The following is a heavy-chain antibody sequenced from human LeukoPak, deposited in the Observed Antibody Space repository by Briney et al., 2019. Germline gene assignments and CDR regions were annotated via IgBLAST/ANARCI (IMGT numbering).Heavy chain of an antibody. V-gene: IGHV4-4*07. CDR2: IYTSGST. D-gene: IGHD6-13*01. Sequence: PSETLSLTCTASGGSISSYYWSWIRQPAGKGLEWIGRIYTSGSTNYNPSLKSRVTISVDKSKNQFSLKLSSVTAADTAVYYWARDLKAGTAVWFDPWGQGTLVTVSS. CDR1: GGSISSYY. J-gene: IGHJ5*02. CDR3: ARDLKAGTAVWFDP.